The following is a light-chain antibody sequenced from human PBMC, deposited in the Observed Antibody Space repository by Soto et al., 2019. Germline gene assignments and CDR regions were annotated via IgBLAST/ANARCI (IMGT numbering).Light chain of an antibody. CDR3: SSYVSSSPLEV. CDR2: DVT. CDR1: SSDIGGYNY. J-gene: IGLJ1*01. V-gene: IGLV2-14*03. Sequence: QSALTQPASVSGSPGQSIPISCTGTSSDIGGYNYVSWYQHHPGKAPKLVIYDVTSRPSGVSNRFSGSKSGNTASLTISGLQAEDEADYYCSSYVSSSPLEVFGTGTKLTVL.